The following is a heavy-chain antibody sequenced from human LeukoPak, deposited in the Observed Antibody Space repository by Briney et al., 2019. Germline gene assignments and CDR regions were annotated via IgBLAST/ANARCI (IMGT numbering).Heavy chain of an antibody. CDR3: ARDYGDYHDY. D-gene: IGHD4-17*01. CDR2: IYYSGST. V-gene: IGHV4-39*07. J-gene: IGHJ4*02. CDR1: GFTVSSNY. Sequence: GSLRLSCAASGFTVSSNYMSWVRQPPGKGLGWIGSIYYSGSTYYNPSLKSRVTISVDTSKNQFSLKLSSVTAADTAVYYCARDYGDYHDYWGQGTLVTVSS.